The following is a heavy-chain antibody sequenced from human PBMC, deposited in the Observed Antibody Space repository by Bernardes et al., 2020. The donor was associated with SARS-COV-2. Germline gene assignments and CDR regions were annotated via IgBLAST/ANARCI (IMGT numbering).Heavy chain of an antibody. Sequence: GGSLRLSCAASGFTFSSYAMSWVRQAPGKGLEWVSAISRSGGSTYYADSVKGRFTISRDNSKNTLDLQMNSLRADDTAVYYCAKGTCSGGTCYWFDPWGQGTLVTVSS. D-gene: IGHD2-15*01. J-gene: IGHJ5*02. CDR1: GFTFSSYA. CDR3: AKGTCSGGTCYWFDP. V-gene: IGHV3-23*01. CDR2: ISRSGGST.